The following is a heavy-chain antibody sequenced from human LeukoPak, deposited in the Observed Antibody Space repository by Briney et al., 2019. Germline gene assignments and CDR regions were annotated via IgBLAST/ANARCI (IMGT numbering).Heavy chain of an antibody. CDR1: GFTFSSYA. D-gene: IGHD5-24*01. V-gene: IGHV3-21*01. CDR2: ISSSSSYI. Sequence: KAGGSLRLSCAASGFTFSSYAMSWVRQAPGKGLEWVSSISSSSSYIYYADSVKGRFTISRDNAKNSLYLQMNSLRAEDTAVYYCVKSRDGYNYDPDYRGQGTLVTVSS. J-gene: IGHJ4*02. CDR3: VKSRDGYNYDPDY.